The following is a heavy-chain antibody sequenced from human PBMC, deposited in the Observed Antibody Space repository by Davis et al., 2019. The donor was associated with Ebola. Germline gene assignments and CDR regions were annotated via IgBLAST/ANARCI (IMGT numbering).Heavy chain of an antibody. D-gene: IGHD3-3*01. V-gene: IGHV4-59*01. CDR1: GFTSTNYA. CDR2: VYYSGSA. CDR3: ARGVNYDSSTFY. Sequence: MPGGSLRLSCAASGFTSTNYAMSWIRQPPGKGLEWIGYVYYSGSAKYNPSLKSRVTISVDTSKNQFFLKLSSVTAADTAVYYCARGVNYDSSTFYWGQGTLVTVSS. J-gene: IGHJ4*02.